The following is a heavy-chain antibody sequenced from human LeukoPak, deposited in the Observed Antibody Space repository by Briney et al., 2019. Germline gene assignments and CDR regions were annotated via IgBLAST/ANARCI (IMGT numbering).Heavy chain of an antibody. Sequence: PGGSLRLSCAASGFTFSSYWMSWVRQAPGKGLEWVANIKQDGSEKYYVDSVKGRFTISRDNAKNSLYLQMNSLRAEDTAVYYCARNVEDDFWGRFYYYYYMDVWGKGTTVTVSS. CDR1: GFTFSSYW. V-gene: IGHV3-7*01. D-gene: IGHD3-3*01. CDR2: IKQDGSEK. CDR3: ARNVEDDFWGRFYYYYYMDV. J-gene: IGHJ6*03.